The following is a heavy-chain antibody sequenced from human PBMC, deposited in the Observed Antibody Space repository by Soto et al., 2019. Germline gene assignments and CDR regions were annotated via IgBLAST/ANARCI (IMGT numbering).Heavy chain of an antibody. CDR3: AKAGKGWFVELDA. V-gene: IGHV3-30*18. CDR1: GFTFSSYG. D-gene: IGHD3-10*01. Sequence: QVQLVESGGGVVQPGRYLRLSCAASGFTFSSYGMHGVRQAPGKGLEWVAVISYDGSNKYYADSVKGRFTISRDNSKNTLYLQMNSLRAEDTAVYYCAKAGKGWFVELDAWGQGTLVTVSS. J-gene: IGHJ4*02. CDR2: ISYDGSNK.